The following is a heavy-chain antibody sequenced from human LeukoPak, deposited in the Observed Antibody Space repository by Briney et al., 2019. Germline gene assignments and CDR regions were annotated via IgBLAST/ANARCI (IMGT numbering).Heavy chain of an antibody. J-gene: IGHJ4*02. D-gene: IGHD3-16*02. Sequence: GGSLRLSCAASGFTFSSYSMNWVRQAPGKGLEWVSYISSSSSTIYYADSVKGRFTISRDNAKNSLYLQMNSLRDEDTAVYYCAREDDYVWGSYRNFDYWGQGTLVTVSS. CDR2: ISSSSSTI. CDR1: GFTFSSYS. V-gene: IGHV3-48*02. CDR3: AREDDYVWGSYRNFDY.